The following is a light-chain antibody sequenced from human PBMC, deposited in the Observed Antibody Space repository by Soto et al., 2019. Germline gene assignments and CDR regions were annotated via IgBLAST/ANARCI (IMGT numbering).Light chain of an antibody. V-gene: IGLV1-44*01. J-gene: IGLJ1*01. Sequence: QSVLTQPPSASGTPGQRVTISCSGSSSNIGSNTVNWYQQLPGTAPKLLIYSNNERPSGVPDRFSGSKSGTSATLAISGLQSEDEADFYCAAWDESLNAYVIGTGTTLTVL. CDR3: AAWDESLNAYV. CDR2: SNN. CDR1: SSNIGSNT.